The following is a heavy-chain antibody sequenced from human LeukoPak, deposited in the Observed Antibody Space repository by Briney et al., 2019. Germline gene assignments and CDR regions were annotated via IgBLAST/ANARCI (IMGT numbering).Heavy chain of an antibody. V-gene: IGHV3-23*01. CDR3: ARPSSGWSQFDC. CDR2: ISRSDGST. CDR1: GFTFSSYA. Sequence: SGGSLRLSCAASGFTFSSYAMSWVRQAPGKGLEWVSTISRSDGSTYSADSVKGRFTISRDNSKNTLYLQMNGLRVEDTAVYYCARPSSGWSQFDCWGQGTLVTVSS. J-gene: IGHJ4*02. D-gene: IGHD6-19*01.